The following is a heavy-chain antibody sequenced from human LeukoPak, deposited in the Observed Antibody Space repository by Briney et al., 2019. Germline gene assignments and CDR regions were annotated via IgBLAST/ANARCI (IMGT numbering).Heavy chain of an antibody. CDR2: IIPILGIA. V-gene: IGHV1-69*04. CDR1: GGTFSSYA. CDR3: ATSYYDSSGAVPWWFDP. J-gene: IGHJ5*02. Sequence: SVKVSCKASGGTFSSYAISWVRQAPGQGLEWMGRIIPILGIANYAQKFQGRVTITADKSTSTAYMELSSLRSEDTAVYYCATSYYDSSGAVPWWFDPWGQGTLVTVSS. D-gene: IGHD3-22*01.